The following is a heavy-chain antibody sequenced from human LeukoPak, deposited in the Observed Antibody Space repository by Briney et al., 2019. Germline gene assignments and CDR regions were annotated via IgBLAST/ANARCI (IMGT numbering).Heavy chain of an antibody. CDR2: ISSSSSHI. Sequence: GGSLRLSCAASGFTFSSYSMNWVRQAPGKGLEWVSSISSSSSHIYYADSVKGRFTISRDNAKNSLYLQMNSLRAEDTAVYYCARDKNNWNDGGDAFDIWGQGTMVTVSS. D-gene: IGHD1-20*01. CDR3: ARDKNNWNDGGDAFDI. J-gene: IGHJ3*02. CDR1: GFTFSSYS. V-gene: IGHV3-21*01.